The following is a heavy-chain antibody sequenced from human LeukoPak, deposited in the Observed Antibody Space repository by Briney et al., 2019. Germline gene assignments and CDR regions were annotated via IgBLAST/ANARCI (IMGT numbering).Heavy chain of an antibody. CDR1: GGSISSYY. CDR3: ARLRGVVPAASERFDP. J-gene: IGHJ5*02. V-gene: IGHV4-59*01. D-gene: IGHD2-2*01. CDR2: IYYSGST. Sequence: SETLSLTCTVSGGSISSYYWSWIRQPPGKGLEWIGYIYYSGSTNYNPSLKSRVTISVDTSKNQFSLKLSSVTAADTAVYYCARLRGVVPAASERFDPWGQGTLVTVSS.